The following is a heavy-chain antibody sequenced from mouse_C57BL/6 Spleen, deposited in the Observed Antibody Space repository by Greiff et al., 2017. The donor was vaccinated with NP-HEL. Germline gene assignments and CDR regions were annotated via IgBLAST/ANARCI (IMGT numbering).Heavy chain of an antibody. V-gene: IGHV1-4*01. D-gene: IGHD2-4*01. J-gene: IGHJ2*01. CDR2: INPSSGYT. CDR3: ARSRYDYDATYFDY. Sequence: QVQLKQSGAELARPGASVKMSCKASGYTFTSYTMHWVKQRPGQGLEWIGYINPSSGYTKYNQKFKDKATLTADKSSSTAYMQLSSLTSEDSAVYYCARSRYDYDATYFDYWGQGTTLTVSS. CDR1: GYTFTSYT.